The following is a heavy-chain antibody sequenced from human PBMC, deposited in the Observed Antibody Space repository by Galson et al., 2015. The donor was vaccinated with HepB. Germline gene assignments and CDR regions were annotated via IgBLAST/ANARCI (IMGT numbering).Heavy chain of an antibody. D-gene: IGHD2-8*01. CDR3: TTPGLVLYAQAWCAN. J-gene: IGHJ1*01. CDR2: IKSKTDGGTT. V-gene: IGHV3-15*01. CDR1: GFTFSNAW. Sequence: SLRLSCAASGFTFSNAWMSWVRQAPGKGLEWVGRIKSKTDGGTTDYAAPVKGRFTISRDDSKNTRYLQMNSLKTEDTAVYYCTTPGLVLYAQAWCANWGPRPLVSVTS.